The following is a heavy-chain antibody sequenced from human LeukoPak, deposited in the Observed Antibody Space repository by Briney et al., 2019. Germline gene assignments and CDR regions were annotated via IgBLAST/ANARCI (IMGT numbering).Heavy chain of an antibody. J-gene: IGHJ5*02. CDR3: ARFNWNEVWFDP. CDR1: GGSFSGYY. CDR2: INHSGST. D-gene: IGHD1-1*01. Sequence: KASETLSLTCAVYGGSFSGYYWSWIRQPPGKGLEWIGEINHSGSTNYNPSLKSRVTISVDTSKNQFSLKLSSVTAADTAVYYCARFNWNEVWFDPWGQGTLVTVSS. V-gene: IGHV4-34*01.